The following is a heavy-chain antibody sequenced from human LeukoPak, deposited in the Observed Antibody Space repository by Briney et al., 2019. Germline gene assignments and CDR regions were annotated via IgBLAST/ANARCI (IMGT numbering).Heavy chain of an antibody. Sequence: PGGSLRLSCAASGFTFSTYSINWVRQAPGKGLEWVSSIGSSSSHIYYADSVKGRFTISRDNARNSPYLQMNSLRAEDTAVYYCARLGYSSSLPDYWGRGTLVTVSS. CDR2: IGSSSSHI. D-gene: IGHD6-6*01. V-gene: IGHV3-21*01. J-gene: IGHJ4*02. CDR3: ARLGYSSSLPDY. CDR1: GFTFSTYS.